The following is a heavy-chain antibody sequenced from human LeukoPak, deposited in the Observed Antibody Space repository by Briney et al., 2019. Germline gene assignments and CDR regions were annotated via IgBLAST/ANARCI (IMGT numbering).Heavy chain of an antibody. D-gene: IGHD4-17*01. Sequence: ASVKVSCKASGYTFTSYGISWVRQAPGQGLEWMGWISAYNGNTNYAQKLQGRVTMTTDTSTSTAYMELRSLRSDDTAVYYCAGGASHDYGDGAAFDIWGQGTMVTVSS. J-gene: IGHJ3*02. CDR3: AGGASHDYGDGAAFDI. CDR1: GYTFTSYG. CDR2: ISAYNGNT. V-gene: IGHV1-18*01.